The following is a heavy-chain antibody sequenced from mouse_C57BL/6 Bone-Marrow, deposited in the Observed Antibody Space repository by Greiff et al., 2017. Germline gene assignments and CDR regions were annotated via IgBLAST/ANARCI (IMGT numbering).Heavy chain of an antibody. D-gene: IGHD2-2*01. Sequence: QVQLQQSGAELARPGPSVKLSCTASGYTFTSYGISWVKQRTGKGLEWIGEIYPRSGNTYYKEKLKGKATLTADKSSSTAYMGRRRLTSEDSAVYFCARGVLLGLGEGVDYGGQGTTLTVSS. CDR2: IYPRSGNT. CDR1: GYTFTSYG. J-gene: IGHJ2*01. V-gene: IGHV1-81*01. CDR3: ARGVLLGLGEGVDY.